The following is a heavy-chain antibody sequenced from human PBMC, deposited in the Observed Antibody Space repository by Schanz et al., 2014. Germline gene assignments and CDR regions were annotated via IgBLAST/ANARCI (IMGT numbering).Heavy chain of an antibody. CDR3: ARDRRNADLDY. CDR2: INWSDGGST. CDR1: GLIFSNYV. J-gene: IGHJ4*02. D-gene: IGHD1-1*01. Sequence: EVQLVASGGGLVQPGGSLRLSCAASGLIFSNYVMSWVRQAPGKGLEWVSRINWSDGGSTGYADSVRGRFTISRDNSKSTLYVEMNSLRAEDTALYYCARDRRNADLDYWGQGTLVTVSS. V-gene: IGHV3-23*04.